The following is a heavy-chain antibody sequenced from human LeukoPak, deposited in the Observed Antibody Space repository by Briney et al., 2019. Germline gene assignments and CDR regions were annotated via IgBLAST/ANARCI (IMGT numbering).Heavy chain of an antibody. CDR3: ARGDGY. CDR2: ISHSGTT. V-gene: IGHV4-4*09. J-gene: IGHJ4*02. D-gene: IGHD5-24*01. Sequence: PSETLSLTCTVSGVSITTYSWTWIRQSPGKGLEWIGVISHSGTTNYNPSLKSRLTMSVNSSKNQYSLMLISVTAADTATYYCARGDGYWGQGILVTVSS. CDR1: GVSITTYS.